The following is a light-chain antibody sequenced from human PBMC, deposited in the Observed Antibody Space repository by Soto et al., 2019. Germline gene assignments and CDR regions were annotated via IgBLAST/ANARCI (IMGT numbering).Light chain of an antibody. V-gene: IGLV2-14*01. CDR2: DVS. J-gene: IGLJ1*01. CDR3: SSYTCSSTLRGV. Sequence: QCALTKPAYVYGSPGQSITISCPGTSSDVGGYNYVSWYQQHPGRAPKLMIYDVSNRPSGHSNRFSGSKSGNTASLPISGLTAEDEADYYCSSYTCSSTLRGVFGPGTRSPS. CDR1: SSDVGGYNY.